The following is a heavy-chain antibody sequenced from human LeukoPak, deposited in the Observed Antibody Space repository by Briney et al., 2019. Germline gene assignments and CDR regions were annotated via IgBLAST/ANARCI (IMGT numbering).Heavy chain of an antibody. D-gene: IGHD1-1*01. J-gene: IGHJ4*02. CDR3: ASELDGTLRY. CDR1: GGSISSYY. CDR2: IYYSGST. Sequence: SETLSPTCTVSGGSISSYYWSWIRQPPGKGLEWIGFIYYSGSTNYNPSLKNRVTISVDTSKNQFSLKLSSVTAADTAVYYCASELDGTLRYWGQGTLVTVSS. V-gene: IGHV4-59*01.